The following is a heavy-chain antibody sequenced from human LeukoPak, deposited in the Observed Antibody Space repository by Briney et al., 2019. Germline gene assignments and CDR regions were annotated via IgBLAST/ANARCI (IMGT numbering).Heavy chain of an antibody. D-gene: IGHD1-14*01. CDR1: GGSISTHY. Sequence: SETLSLNCCVSGGSISTHYWSWIRQPPGKGLEWIGYIYYGGSTNYNPSLKSRVTISVDTSKKQFSLKLRSVTAADTAVYHCARHVDGFNNIDAFDIWGQGTMVTVSS. V-gene: IGHV4-59*08. CDR2: IYYGGST. J-gene: IGHJ3*02. CDR3: ARHVDGFNNIDAFDI.